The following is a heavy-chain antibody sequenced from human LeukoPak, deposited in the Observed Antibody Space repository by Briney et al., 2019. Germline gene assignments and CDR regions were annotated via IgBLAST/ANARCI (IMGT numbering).Heavy chain of an antibody. J-gene: IGHJ3*02. Sequence: GGSLRLSCAASGFTFSSYGMHWVRQAPGKGLEWVAFIRYDGSNKYYADSVKGRFTISRDNSKNTLYLQMNSLRAEDTAVYYCAKDDRITGTTREAFDIWGQGTMVTVSS. CDR1: GFTFSSYG. D-gene: IGHD1-7*01. V-gene: IGHV3-30*02. CDR3: AKDDRITGTTREAFDI. CDR2: IRYDGSNK.